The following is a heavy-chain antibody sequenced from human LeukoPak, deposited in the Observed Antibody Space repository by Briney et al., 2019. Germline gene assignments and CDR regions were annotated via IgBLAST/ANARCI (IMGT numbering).Heavy chain of an antibody. CDR1: GGSISSYY. V-gene: IGHV4-4*07. Sequence: SETLSLTCTISGGSISSYYWSWTRQPAGKGLEWIRRIYTSGSTNYNPSLKSRVTMSVDTSKNQFSLKLSSVTAADTAVYYCARDDSSSLYGFPLDPWGQRTLVTLSS. D-gene: IGHD6-13*01. CDR2: IYTSGST. J-gene: IGHJ5*02. CDR3: ARDDSSSLYGFPLDP.